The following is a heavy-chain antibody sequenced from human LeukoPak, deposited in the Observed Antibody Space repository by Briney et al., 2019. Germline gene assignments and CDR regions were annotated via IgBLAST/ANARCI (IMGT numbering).Heavy chain of an antibody. V-gene: IGHV3-7*01. D-gene: IGHD3-16*01. J-gene: IGHJ4*02. CDR1: GFSFNSDW. CDR2: IKRDESEK. Sequence: GGSLRLSCAASGFSFNSDWMDWVRQAPGKGLEWVANIKRDESEKNYLDSVKSRFTISRDNAQNSLYLQMNGLRVEDTAVYYCTRRLDDWGQGTLVTVSS. CDR3: TRRLDD.